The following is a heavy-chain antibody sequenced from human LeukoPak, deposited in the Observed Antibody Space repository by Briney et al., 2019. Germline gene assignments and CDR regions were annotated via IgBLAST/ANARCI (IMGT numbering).Heavy chain of an antibody. CDR2: ISGSGGST. V-gene: IGHV3-23*01. CDR3: AKKPLGYCSGGSCYPDY. Sequence: GSLRLSCXASGFTXSSYAMSWVRQAPGKGLEWVSAISGSGGSTYYADSVKGRFTISRDNSKNTLYLQMNSLRAEDTAVYYCAKKPLGYCSGGSCYPDYWGQGTLVTVS. J-gene: IGHJ4*02. D-gene: IGHD2-15*01. CDR1: GFTXSSYA.